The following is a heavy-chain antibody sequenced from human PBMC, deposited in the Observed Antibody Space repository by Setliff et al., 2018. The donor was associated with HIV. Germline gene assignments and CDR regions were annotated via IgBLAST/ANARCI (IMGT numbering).Heavy chain of an antibody. CDR3: AKGGRDY. CDR2: IRDDGSET. CDR1: GFTFSDYW. J-gene: IGHJ4*02. Sequence: PGGSLRLSCTASGFTFSDYWMTWVRQAPGKGLEWVANIRDDGSETYYAPSMKGRFTIARDNANNSLYLQMNSLRAEDTAVYYCAKGGRDYWGQGILVTVSS. V-gene: IGHV3-7*03. D-gene: IGHD3-16*01.